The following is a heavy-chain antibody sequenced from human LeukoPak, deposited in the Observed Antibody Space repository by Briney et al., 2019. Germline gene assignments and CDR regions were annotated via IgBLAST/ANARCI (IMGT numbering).Heavy chain of an antibody. Sequence: ASVKVSCKASGYTFNGYQVHWLRQAPGQGLEWMGRMNPSSGVTNYAQKFQGRVTMTRDTSINTAYLDLSALKSDDTAVYYCASRAASVTLGYWGQGTLVTVSS. CDR2: MNPSSGVT. D-gene: IGHD2-15*01. CDR3: ASRAASVTLGY. V-gene: IGHV1-2*06. J-gene: IGHJ4*02. CDR1: GYTFNGYQ.